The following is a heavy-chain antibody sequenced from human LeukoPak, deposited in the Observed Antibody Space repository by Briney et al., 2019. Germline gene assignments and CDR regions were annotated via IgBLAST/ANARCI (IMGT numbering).Heavy chain of an antibody. CDR1: GGSISSSSYY. D-gene: IGHD3-22*01. CDR2: IYYSGST. CDR3: ARAPSLWYYDSSGYHTTGFDY. V-gene: IGHV4-39*07. J-gene: IGHJ4*02. Sequence: PSETLSLTCTVSGGSISSSSYYWGWIRQPPGKGLEWIGSIYYSGSTYYNPSLKSRVTISVDTSKNQFSLKLSSVTAADTAVYYCARAPSLWYYDSSGYHTTGFDYWGQGTLVTVSS.